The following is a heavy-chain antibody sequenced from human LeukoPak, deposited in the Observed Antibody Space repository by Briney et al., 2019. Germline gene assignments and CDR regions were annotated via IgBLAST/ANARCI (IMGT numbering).Heavy chain of an antibody. Sequence: NPSETLSLTCTVSGGSISSSSYYWGWIRQPPGKGLEWIGYIYYNGRINYNPSLKSRIAISVDTSKNQFSLKLSSVTAADTAVYYCARRVGAFPTYYFDYWGQGTRVTVSS. CDR1: GGSISSSSYY. CDR2: IYYNGRI. J-gene: IGHJ4*02. CDR3: ARRVGAFPTYYFDY. D-gene: IGHD3-3*02. V-gene: IGHV4-31*03.